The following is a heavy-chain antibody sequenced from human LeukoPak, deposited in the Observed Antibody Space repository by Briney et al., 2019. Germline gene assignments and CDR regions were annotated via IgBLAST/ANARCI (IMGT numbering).Heavy chain of an antibody. Sequence: IPSETLSLTCAVSGGSIRDYFWSWIRQPPGRGLEWIGYIYYSGFTNYNPSLKSRVTISVDTPKNQFSLKLTSVTAADTAVYYCARHKGSAPFDFWGQGTLVTVSS. CDR2: IYYSGFT. J-gene: IGHJ4*02. CDR1: GGSIRDYF. CDR3: ARHKGSAPFDF. V-gene: IGHV4-59*08.